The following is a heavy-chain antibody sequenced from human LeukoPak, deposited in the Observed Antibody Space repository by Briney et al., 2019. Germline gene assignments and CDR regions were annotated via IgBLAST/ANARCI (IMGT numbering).Heavy chain of an antibody. V-gene: IGHV1-46*01. CDR1: GYTFIAYY. J-gene: IGHJ4*02. D-gene: IGHD6-19*01. CDR2: INPSGGST. Sequence: GASVKVSCKASGYTFIAYYIHWVRQAPGQGLEWVGIINPSGGSTTYAQNFQGRVTMTRDTSTSAVYMELSSLRSEDTAMYYCARGGSLAVAPHLYYFDYWGQGTLVTVSS. CDR3: ARGGSLAVAPHLYYFDY.